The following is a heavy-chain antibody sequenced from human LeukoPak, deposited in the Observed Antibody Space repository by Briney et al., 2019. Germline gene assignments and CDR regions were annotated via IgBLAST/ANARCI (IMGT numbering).Heavy chain of an antibody. CDR3: ARLRSPTDY. Sequence: PGGSLRLSCAASGFTFSSYAMHWVRQAPGKGLEWVSYISSSGSTIYYADSVKGRFTISRDNAKNSLFLQMNSLRAEDTAVYYCARLRSPTDYWGQGTLVTVSS. CDR1: GFTFSSYA. CDR2: ISSSGSTI. J-gene: IGHJ4*02. V-gene: IGHV3-48*03. D-gene: IGHD4-17*01.